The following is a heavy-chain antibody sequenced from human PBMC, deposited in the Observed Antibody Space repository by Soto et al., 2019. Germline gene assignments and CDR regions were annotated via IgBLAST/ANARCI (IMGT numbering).Heavy chain of an antibody. CDR1: GGSIDRGTFY. J-gene: IGHJ4*02. D-gene: IGHD2-21*01. Sequence: SETLSLTCSVSGGSIDRGTFYWTWIRQHRGKGLEWIGYINSGGNTYYNPSLKSRLSISKDASQSQCFLKMTSVTAADTAMYYCASASCGGECYPPGEFFESWGQGALVTVS. V-gene: IGHV4-31*03. CDR3: ASASCGGECYPPGEFFES. CDR2: INSGGNT.